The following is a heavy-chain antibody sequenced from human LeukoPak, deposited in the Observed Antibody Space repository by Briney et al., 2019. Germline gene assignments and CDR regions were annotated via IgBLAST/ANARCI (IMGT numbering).Heavy chain of an antibody. D-gene: IGHD5-24*01. J-gene: IGHJ4*02. CDR3: AHSRRWLQLWDY. Sequence: GGSLRLSCAASEFSVGSNYMTWVRQAPGKGLEWVSLIYSGGSTYYADSVKGRFTISRDNSKNTLYLQMNSLRAEDTAVYYCAHSRRWLQLWDYWGQGTLVTVSS. V-gene: IGHV3-66*01. CDR1: EFSVGSNY. CDR2: IYSGGST.